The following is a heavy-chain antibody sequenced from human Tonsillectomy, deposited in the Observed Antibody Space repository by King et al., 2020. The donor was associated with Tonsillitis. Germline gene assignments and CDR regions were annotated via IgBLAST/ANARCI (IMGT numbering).Heavy chain of an antibody. D-gene: IGHD3-22*01. CDR3: ARDTDSTSDAFDI. CDR1: GFTFSSYE. Sequence: VQLVESGGGLVQPGGFLRLSCAASGFTFSSYEMNLVRQAPWKGLEWVSYISSSGSTIYYADSVKGRFTISRDNAKNSLYLQMNSLRAEDTAVYYCARDTDSTSDAFDIWGQGTMVTVSS. CDR2: ISSSGSTI. J-gene: IGHJ3*02. V-gene: IGHV3-48*03.